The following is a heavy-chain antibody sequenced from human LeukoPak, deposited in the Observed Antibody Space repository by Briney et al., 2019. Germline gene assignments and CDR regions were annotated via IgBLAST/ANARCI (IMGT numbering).Heavy chain of an antibody. Sequence: PSETLSLTCTVSGGSISSYYWSWIRQPPGRGLEWIGYIYYSGITNYNPSLKSRVTISVDTSKNQFSLKLASVTAADTAVYYCARHDSRGGAYDYWGQGMLVTVSS. CDR3: ARHDSRGGAYDY. CDR1: GGSISSYY. V-gene: IGHV4-59*08. CDR2: IYYSGIT. D-gene: IGHD6-13*01. J-gene: IGHJ4*02.